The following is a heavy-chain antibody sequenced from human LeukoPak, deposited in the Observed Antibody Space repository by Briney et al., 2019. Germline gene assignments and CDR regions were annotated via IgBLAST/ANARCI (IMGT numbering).Heavy chain of an antibody. Sequence: PGGSLRLSCAASGFTFSNYELNWVRQAPGKGLEWVSYISGSGSTIYYADSVKGRFTISRDNAKNSLYLQMNSLRAEDTAVYYCAKDSTMSYFEYWGQGTLVTVSS. V-gene: IGHV3-48*03. J-gene: IGHJ4*02. D-gene: IGHD3-22*01. CDR2: ISGSGSTI. CDR3: AKDSTMSYFEY. CDR1: GFTFSNYE.